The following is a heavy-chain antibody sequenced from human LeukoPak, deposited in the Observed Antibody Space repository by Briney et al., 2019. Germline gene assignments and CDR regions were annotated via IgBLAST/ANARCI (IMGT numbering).Heavy chain of an antibody. V-gene: IGHV4-59*01. CDR1: GGSISSYY. J-gene: IGHJ2*01. CDR2: IYYSGST. D-gene: IGHD3-10*01. Sequence: SETLSLTCTVSGGSISSYYWSWIRQPPGKGLEWIGYIYYSGSTNYNPSLKSRVTISVDTSKNQFSLKLSSVTAADTAVYYCARGLFYTVQFGELLFGYFDLWGRGTLVTVSS. CDR3: ARGLFYTVQFGELLFGYFDL.